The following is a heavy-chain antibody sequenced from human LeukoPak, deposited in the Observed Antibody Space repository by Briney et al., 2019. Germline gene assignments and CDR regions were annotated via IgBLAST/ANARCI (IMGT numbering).Heavy chain of an antibody. Sequence: ASVKVSCKASGYTFTGYYLHWVRQAPGQGLEWMGWINPNTGGTSYAQKFQGRVTMTRDTSISTAFMELSRLRSDDTAVYYCARELNENWNYGYWGQGTLVTVSS. V-gene: IGHV1-2*02. CDR2: INPNTGGT. CDR1: GYTFTGYY. J-gene: IGHJ1*01. CDR3: ARELNENWNYGY. D-gene: IGHD1-7*01.